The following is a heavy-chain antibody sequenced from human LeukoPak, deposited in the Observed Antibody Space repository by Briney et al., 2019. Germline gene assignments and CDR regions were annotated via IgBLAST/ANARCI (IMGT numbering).Heavy chain of an antibody. CDR3: ARLNVFSYRSDY. CDR1: GGSISSYY. Sequence: SETLSLTRTVSGGSISSYYWSWIRQPPGKGLEWIGYIYYSGSTNYNPPLKSRVTISVDTSKNQFSLKLSSVTAADTAVYYCARLNVFSYRSDYWGQGTLVTVSS. V-gene: IGHV4-59*08. J-gene: IGHJ4*02. D-gene: IGHD6-13*01. CDR2: IYYSGST.